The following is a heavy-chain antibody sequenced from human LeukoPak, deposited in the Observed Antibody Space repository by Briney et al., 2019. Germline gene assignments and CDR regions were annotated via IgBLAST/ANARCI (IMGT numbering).Heavy chain of an antibody. CDR3: AKGRAGATTSGFDY. V-gene: IGHV3-23*01. D-gene: IGHD1-26*01. CDR1: GFTFSSYS. J-gene: IGHJ4*02. CDR2: ISGSGGST. Sequence: PGGSLRLSCAASGFTFSSYSMNWVRQAPGKGLEWVSAISGSGGSTYYADSVKGRFTISRDNSKNTLYLQMNSLRAEDTAVYYCAKGRAGATTSGFDYWGQGTLVTVSS.